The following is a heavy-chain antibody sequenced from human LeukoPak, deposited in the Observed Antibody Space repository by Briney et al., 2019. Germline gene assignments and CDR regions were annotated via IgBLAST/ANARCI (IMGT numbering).Heavy chain of an antibody. CDR3: ARDRDYYFDY. J-gene: IGHJ4*02. V-gene: IGHV3-33*01. CDR1: GFTFSSYG. CDR2: IWYDGSNK. Sequence: GGSLRLSCAASGFTFSSYGMHWVRQAPGKGLEWVAVIWYDGSNKYYADSVKGRFAISRDNSKNTLYLQMDSLRAEDTAVYYCARDRDYYFDYWGQGTLVTVSS.